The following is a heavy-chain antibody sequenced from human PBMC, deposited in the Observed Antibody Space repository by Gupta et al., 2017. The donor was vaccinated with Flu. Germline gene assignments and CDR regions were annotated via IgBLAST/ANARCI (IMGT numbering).Heavy chain of an antibody. CDR3: TRQGISGAYGNFQH. CDR1: GFTFSNYW. J-gene: IGHJ1*01. CDR2: IAYDSSDL. D-gene: IGHD4-17*01. V-gene: IGHV3-74*01. Sequence: EVQLVESGGTLVQPGGSLRLSCIASGFTFSNYWMHWVRQAPGKGLVWVSRIAYDSSDLSYAESVKGRFTIYRDNAKNTLYLQMNSLSAEDTAVYYCTRQGISGAYGNFQHWGQGTLSPSPQ.